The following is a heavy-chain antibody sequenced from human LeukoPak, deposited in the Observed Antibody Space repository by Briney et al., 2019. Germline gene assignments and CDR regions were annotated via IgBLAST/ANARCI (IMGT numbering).Heavy chain of an antibody. D-gene: IGHD3-10*01. CDR3: AKVMKGSERLTMVRGVIIKTAGLYYMDV. J-gene: IGHJ6*03. Sequence: GGSLRLSCAASGFTFSSYAMSWVRQAPGKGLEWVSAISGSGGSTYYADSVKGRFTISRDNSKNTVYLQMNSLRAEDTAVYYCAKVMKGSERLTMVRGVIIKTAGLYYMDVWGKGTTATVSS. V-gene: IGHV3-23*01. CDR1: GFTFSSYA. CDR2: ISGSGGST.